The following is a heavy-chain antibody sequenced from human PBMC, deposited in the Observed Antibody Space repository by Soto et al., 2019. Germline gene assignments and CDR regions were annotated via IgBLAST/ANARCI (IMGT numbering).Heavy chain of an antibody. D-gene: IGHD6-19*01. J-gene: IGHJ4*02. CDR1: GGTFSSYT. CDR2: IIPILGIA. V-gene: IGHV1-69*08. CDR3: ARELTGYSSGWVSC. Sequence: QVQLVQSGAEVKKPGSSVKVSCKASGGTFSSYTISWVRQAPGQGLEWMGRIIPILGIANYAQKFQGRVTITADKSTSTAYMELSSLRSEDTAVYYCARELTGYSSGWVSCWGLGTLVTVSS.